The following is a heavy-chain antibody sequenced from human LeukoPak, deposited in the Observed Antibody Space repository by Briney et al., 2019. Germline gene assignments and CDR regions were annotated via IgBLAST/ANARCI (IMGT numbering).Heavy chain of an antibody. V-gene: IGHV4-38-2*01. Sequence: SETLSLTCAVSGYSVSSGHYWGWIRQPPRKGLEWIGSIYPSGSTYYNPSLKSRVTISVDTSKNQFSLELSSVTAADTAFYYCARAYCGGDCTRDYWGQGTLVTVSS. CDR2: IYPSGST. J-gene: IGHJ4*02. CDR1: GYSVSSGHY. D-gene: IGHD2-21*01. CDR3: ARAYCGGDCTRDY.